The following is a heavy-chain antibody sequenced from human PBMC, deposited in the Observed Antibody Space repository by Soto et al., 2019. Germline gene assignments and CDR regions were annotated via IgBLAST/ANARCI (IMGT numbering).Heavy chain of an antibody. CDR2: ISGSDGST. J-gene: IGHJ4*02. CDR1: GFTFSSYA. D-gene: IGHD3-16*01. Sequence: EVQLLESGGGLVQPGGSLRLSCAASGFTFSSYAMSWVRQAPGKGLEWVSAISGSDGSTYYADSVKGRFTISRDSSKSTLFLQMNSLRAEDTAVYYCATRGPQYYFDSWGQGTLVTVSS. V-gene: IGHV3-23*01. CDR3: ATRGPQYYFDS.